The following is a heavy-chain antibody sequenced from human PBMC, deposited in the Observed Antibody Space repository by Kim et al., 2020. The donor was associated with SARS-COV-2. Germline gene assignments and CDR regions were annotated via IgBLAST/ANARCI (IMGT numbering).Heavy chain of an antibody. Sequence: GGSLRLSCAASGFNFSSYSMHWVRQAPGKGLEWVSLISSSSSYIYYADSVKGRFTISRDNAKNSLYLEMNSLRAEDTAVYYCARARGSIAAPYGMDVWGQGSTVTVSS. CDR1: GFNFSSYS. V-gene: IGHV3-21*01. CDR2: ISSSSSYI. J-gene: IGHJ6*02. CDR3: ARARGSIAAPYGMDV. D-gene: IGHD6-6*01.